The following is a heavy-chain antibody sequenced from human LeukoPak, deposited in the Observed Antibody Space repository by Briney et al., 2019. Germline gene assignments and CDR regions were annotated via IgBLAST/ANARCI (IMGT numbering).Heavy chain of an antibody. Sequence: RASETLSLTCTVSGGSISSSSYYWGWFRQPPGKGLEWIGSIYYSGSTYYNPSLRSRVTISVDTSKNQFSLKLSSVTAADTAVYYCARRVRSSSGWYGDFHYFDYWGQGTLVTVSS. CDR2: IYYSGST. CDR3: ARRVRSSSGWYGDFHYFDY. CDR1: GGSISSSSYY. J-gene: IGHJ4*02. D-gene: IGHD6-19*01. V-gene: IGHV4-39*07.